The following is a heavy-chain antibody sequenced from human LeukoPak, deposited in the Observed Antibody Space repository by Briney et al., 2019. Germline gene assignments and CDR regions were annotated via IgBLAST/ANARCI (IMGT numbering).Heavy chain of an antibody. Sequence: GGSLRLSCAASGCTFSSYAMSWVRQAPGKGLEWVSAISGSGGSTYYADSVKGRFTISRDNSKNTLYLQMNSLRAEDTAVYYCAKVRYSGSYYDYWGQGTLVTVSS. CDR3: AKVRYSGSYYDY. V-gene: IGHV3-23*01. CDR2: ISGSGGST. J-gene: IGHJ4*02. D-gene: IGHD1-26*01. CDR1: GCTFSSYA.